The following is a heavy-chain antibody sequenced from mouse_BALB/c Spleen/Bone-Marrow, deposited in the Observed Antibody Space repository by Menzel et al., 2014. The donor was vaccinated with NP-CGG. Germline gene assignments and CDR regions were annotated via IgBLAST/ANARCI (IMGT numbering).Heavy chain of an antibody. Sequence: EVQLQESGGGLVQPGGSLKISCAASGFTFSSYIMSWVRQTPEKRLEWVAYISNGGGETNYPDTVKGRFTISRDNAKNTLYLQMISLKSEDTAAYYCARQGVYYGKTYYAMDYWGQGTSVTVSS. CDR3: ARQGVYYGKTYYAMDY. CDR1: GFTFSSYI. J-gene: IGHJ4*01. D-gene: IGHD2-1*01. CDR2: ISNGGGET. V-gene: IGHV5-12-2*01.